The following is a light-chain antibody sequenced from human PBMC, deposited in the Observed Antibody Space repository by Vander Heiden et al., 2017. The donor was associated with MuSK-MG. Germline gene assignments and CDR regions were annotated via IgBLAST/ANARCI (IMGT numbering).Light chain of an antibody. CDR2: QDS. CDR3: QAWDSSTQVV. CDR1: KLGDKY. J-gene: IGLJ2*01. Sequence: SYELTQPPSVSASPGQTASITCSGDKLGDKYACWYQQKPGQSPVLVIYQDSKRPSGIPERFSGSNSGNTATLTISGTQAMDEADYYCQAWDSSTQVVFGGGTKLTVL. V-gene: IGLV3-1*01.